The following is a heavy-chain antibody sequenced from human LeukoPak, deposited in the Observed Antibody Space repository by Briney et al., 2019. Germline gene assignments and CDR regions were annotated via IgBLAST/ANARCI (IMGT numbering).Heavy chain of an antibody. CDR2: MCGSAGCT. CDR1: GFTFEIYA. Sequence: GGSLRLSCAASGFTFEIYAMSWVRLAPGKGLQWVASMCGSAGCTFYADSVKGRFTISRDNSKNTLYLQMNGLRAEDTAIYYCVRDRPNYHESNGHYYNRDGDHLGQGTLVTVSS. V-gene: IGHV3-23*01. J-gene: IGHJ5*02. CDR3: VRDRPNYHESNGHYYNRDGDH. D-gene: IGHD3-10*02.